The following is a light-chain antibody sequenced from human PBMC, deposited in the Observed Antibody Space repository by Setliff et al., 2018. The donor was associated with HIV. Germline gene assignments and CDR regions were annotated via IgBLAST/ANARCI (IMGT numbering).Light chain of an antibody. CDR3: SSYTGSSTL. Sequence: LTQPASVSGSPGQSITISCTGTSSDVGGYNYVSWYQQHPGKAPKLMIHDVSNRPSGVSNRFSGSKSGNTASLTISGLQAEDEADYYCSSYTGSSTLFGGGTK. J-gene: IGLJ2*01. CDR1: SSDVGGYNY. CDR2: DVS. V-gene: IGLV2-14*01.